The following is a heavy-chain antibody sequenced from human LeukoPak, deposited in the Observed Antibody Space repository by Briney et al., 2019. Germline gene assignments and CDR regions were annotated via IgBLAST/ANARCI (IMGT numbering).Heavy chain of an antibody. Sequence: GGSLRLSCAGSGFTFKDYYLKCIRQAPGKGLEWVSYISGGSTYTNYANPVKGRFTISRDNARNSLFLQMNSLTAEDTAIYYCARSLISAVIGMDVWGQGTAVTVSS. CDR1: GFTFKDYY. CDR2: ISGGSTYT. CDR3: ARSLISAVIGMDV. V-gene: IGHV3-11*06. D-gene: IGHD3-3*01. J-gene: IGHJ6*02.